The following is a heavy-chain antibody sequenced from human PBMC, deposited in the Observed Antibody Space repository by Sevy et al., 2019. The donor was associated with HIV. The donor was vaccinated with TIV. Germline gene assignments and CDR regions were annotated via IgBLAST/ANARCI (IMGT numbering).Heavy chain of an antibody. CDR2: ISAYNGNT. V-gene: IGHV1-18*04. Sequence: ASVKVSCKASGYTFTSYGISWVRQAPGQGLEWMGWISAYNGNTNYAQKLQGRVTMTTDTSTSTAYMELRSLRSDDTALYYCARTDMYYYYYYMDVWGKGTTVTVSS. J-gene: IGHJ6*03. CDR1: GYTFTSYG. CDR3: ARTDMYYYYYYMDV.